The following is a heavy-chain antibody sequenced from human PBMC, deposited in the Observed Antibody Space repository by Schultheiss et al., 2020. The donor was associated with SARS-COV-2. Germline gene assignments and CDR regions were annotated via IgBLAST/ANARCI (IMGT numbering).Heavy chain of an antibody. V-gene: IGHV1-8*03. Sequence: ASVKVSCKASGYTFTSYGISWVRQGPGQGLEWMGWISVYNGNTGYAQKFQGRVTITRHTSIRTAYMELSSLRSEETAVYYCARDGGWELPIDYWGQGTLVTVSS. D-gene: IGHD1-26*01. CDR3: ARDGGWELPIDY. CDR1: GYTFTSYG. J-gene: IGHJ4*02. CDR2: ISVYNGNT.